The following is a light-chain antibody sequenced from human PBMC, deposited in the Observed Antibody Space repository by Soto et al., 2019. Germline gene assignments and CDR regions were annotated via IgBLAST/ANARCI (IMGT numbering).Light chain of an antibody. CDR1: SSDVGYYNY. Sequence: QSALTQPASVSGSLGQSITISCTGTSSDVGYYNYVSWYQQHPGKAPKLMIYEVTNRPSGVSNRFSGSKSGNTASLTISGLQAEDEADYYCCSYTTSSTYVFGIGTKVTVL. CDR3: CSYTTSSTYV. J-gene: IGLJ1*01. CDR2: EVT. V-gene: IGLV2-14*01.